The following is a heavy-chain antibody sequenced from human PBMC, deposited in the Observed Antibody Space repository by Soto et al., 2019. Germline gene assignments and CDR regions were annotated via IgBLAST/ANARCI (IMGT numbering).Heavy chain of an antibody. CDR1: GGTFTTYD. Sequence: QVQLVQSGAEVRKPGSSVKVSCKASGGTFTTYDISWVRQAPGQGLEWMGGIIPLFDATKYAQKIQGRVTITADKSTGTAYMELSSLRSEDTAMYYCARDRSSSWYNGTFDFDSWGQGTLVTVSS. J-gene: IGHJ4*02. V-gene: IGHV1-69*06. CDR2: IIPLFDAT. CDR3: ARDRSSSWYNGTFDFDS. D-gene: IGHD6-19*01.